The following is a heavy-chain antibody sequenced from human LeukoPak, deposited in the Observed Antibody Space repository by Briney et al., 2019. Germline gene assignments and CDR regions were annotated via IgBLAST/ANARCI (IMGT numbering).Heavy chain of an antibody. CDR1: GFTFSSYS. CDR2: ISGRGGST. V-gene: IGHV3-23*01. Sequence: PGGSLRLSCAASGFTFSSYSMNWVRQAPGKGLEWVSAISGRGGSTYYADSVKGRFTISRDNSKNTLYLQMNSLRAEDTAVYYCAKAMVRGVLKYFDYWGQGTLVTVSS. CDR3: AKAMVRGVLKYFDY. D-gene: IGHD3-10*01. J-gene: IGHJ4*02.